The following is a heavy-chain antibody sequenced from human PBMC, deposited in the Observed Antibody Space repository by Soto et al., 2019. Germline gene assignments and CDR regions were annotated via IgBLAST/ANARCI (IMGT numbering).Heavy chain of an antibody. CDR3: ARDLGGYYP. V-gene: IGHV1-24*01. CDR2: FDPEDGET. CDR1: GYTLTELS. J-gene: IGHJ5*02. D-gene: IGHD3-22*01. Sequence: ASVKVSCKVSGYTLTELSMHWVRQAPGKGLEWMGGFDPEDGETIYAQKFQGRVTITRDTSASTAYMELSSLRSEDTAVYYCARDLGGYYPWGQGTLVTVSS.